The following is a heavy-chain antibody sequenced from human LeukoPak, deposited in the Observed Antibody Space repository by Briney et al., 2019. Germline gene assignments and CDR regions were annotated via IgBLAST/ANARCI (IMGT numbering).Heavy chain of an antibody. CDR1: GDSVSGNRAT. J-gene: IGHJ4*02. Sequence: SQTLSLTCAISGDSVSGNRATWNWLRQSPSRGLDWLGRIYYRSKWYSDYAVSVKGRITINPDTSKNQFSLLLNSVTPEDTAVYFCGRAEHDWGSDYWGQGTLVTVSS. CDR3: GRAEHDWGSDY. CDR2: IYYRSKWYS. D-gene: IGHD3-9*01. V-gene: IGHV6-1*01.